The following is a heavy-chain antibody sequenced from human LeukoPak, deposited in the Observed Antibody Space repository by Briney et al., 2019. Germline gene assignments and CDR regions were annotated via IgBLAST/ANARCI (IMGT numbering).Heavy chain of an antibody. V-gene: IGHV4-34*01. J-gene: IGHJ5*02. CDR1: GGSFSGYY. Sequence: SETLSLTCAVYGGSFSGYYWSWIRQPPGKVLEWIGEINHSGSTNYNPSLKSRVTISVDTSKNQFSLKLSSVTAADTAVYYCARGRGSSSARHWFDPWGQGTLDTVSS. D-gene: IGHD6-6*01. CDR2: INHSGST. CDR3: ARGRGSSSARHWFDP.